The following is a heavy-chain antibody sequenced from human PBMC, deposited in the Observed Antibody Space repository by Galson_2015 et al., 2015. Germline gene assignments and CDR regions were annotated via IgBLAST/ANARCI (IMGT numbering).Heavy chain of an antibody. V-gene: IGHV6-1*01. J-gene: IGHJ6*02. CDR1: GDSVSSNSAA. CDR3: ARDGGGYCSSTSCYAGMDV. D-gene: IGHD2-2*01. CDR2: TYYRSKWYN. Sequence: CAISGDSVSSNSAAWNWIRQSPSRGLEWLGRTYYRSKWYNDYAVSVESRITINPDTSKNQFSLQLNSVTPEDTAVYYCARDGGGYCSSTSCYAGMDVWGQGTTVTVSS.